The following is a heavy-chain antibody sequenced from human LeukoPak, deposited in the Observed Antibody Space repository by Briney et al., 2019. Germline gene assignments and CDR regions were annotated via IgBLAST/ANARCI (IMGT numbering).Heavy chain of an antibody. CDR3: ARGRGYHDSSGYYHFDY. CDR2: IIPIFGTA. V-gene: IGHV1-69*05. CDR1: GGTFSSYA. Sequence: SVKVSCKASGGTFSSYAISWVRQAPGQGLEWMGGIIPIFGTANYAQKFQGRVTITTDESTSTAYMELSSLRSEDTAVYYCARGRGYHDSSGYYHFDYWGQGTLVTVSS. J-gene: IGHJ4*02. D-gene: IGHD3-22*01.